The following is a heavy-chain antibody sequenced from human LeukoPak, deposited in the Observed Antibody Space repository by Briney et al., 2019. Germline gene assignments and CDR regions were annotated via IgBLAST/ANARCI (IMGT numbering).Heavy chain of an antibody. J-gene: IGHJ4*02. CDR1: GGSISSSSYY. D-gene: IGHD3-22*01. Sequence: SETLSLTCTVSGGSISSSSYYWGWIRQPPGKGLEWIGSIYYSGSTYYNPSLKSRVTISVDTSKNQFSLKLGSVTAADTAVYHCARHNDDSSGYTIGFDYWGQGTLVTVSS. CDR2: IYYSGST. CDR3: ARHNDDSSGYTIGFDY. V-gene: IGHV4-39*01.